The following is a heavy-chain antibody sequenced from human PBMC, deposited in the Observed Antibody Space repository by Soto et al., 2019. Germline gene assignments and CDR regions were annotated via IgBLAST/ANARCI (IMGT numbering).Heavy chain of an antibody. Sequence: EVSLVESGGGVVRPGGSLRLSCAASGFGFDEYGMSWVRQGPGKGLEWVSGINRHGDSTGYADSVKGRFTISRDNDKNSLYLQMDGRRGEDTALYYCARDHRWGYEYGDYGDSWGQGTLVTVSS. CDR3: ARDHRWGYEYGDYGDS. V-gene: IGHV3-20*04. J-gene: IGHJ4*02. D-gene: IGHD4-17*01. CDR2: INRHGDST. CDR1: GFGFDEYG.